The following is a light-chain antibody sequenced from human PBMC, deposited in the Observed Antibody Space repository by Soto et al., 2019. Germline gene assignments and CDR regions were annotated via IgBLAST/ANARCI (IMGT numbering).Light chain of an antibody. J-gene: IGKJ5*01. CDR1: QDISNY. CDR2: DAS. Sequence: DIQMTQSPSSLSASVGDRVTITCQASQDISNYLNWYQQKPGKAPKLLIYDASNLETGVPSRFSGSGSGTDFTFTISSLQPEDITTYYCQQYDNLPRITFGQRTRLEIK. V-gene: IGKV1-33*01. CDR3: QQYDNLPRIT.